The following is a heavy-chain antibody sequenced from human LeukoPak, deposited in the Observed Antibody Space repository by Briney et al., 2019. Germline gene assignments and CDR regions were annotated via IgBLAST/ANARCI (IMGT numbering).Heavy chain of an antibody. CDR2: IYTNGNT. Sequence: SETLSLTCTVSGGSISSYYWSWIRQPAGKGLEWIGRIYTNGNTNYNPSLKSRVTMSVDTSKNQFSLKLSSVTAAHTAVYHCARDRDHAAMDVWGQGTTVSVSS. J-gene: IGHJ6*02. D-gene: IGHD1-14*01. V-gene: IGHV4-4*07. CDR1: GGSISSYY. CDR3: ARDRDHAAMDV.